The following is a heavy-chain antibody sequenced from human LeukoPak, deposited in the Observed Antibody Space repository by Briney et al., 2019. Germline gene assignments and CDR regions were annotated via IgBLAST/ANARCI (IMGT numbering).Heavy chain of an antibody. V-gene: IGHV3-23*01. D-gene: IGHD3-22*01. J-gene: IGHJ2*01. CDR2: IGGSGVST. CDR1: GFTFSSYA. Sequence: GGSLRLSCAASGFTFSSYAMTWVRQAPGKGLEWVSGIGGSGVSTYYADSVKGRFTISRDNAKNSLYLQMNSLRAEDTAVYYCARDYDSSGFSLFDLWGRGALVTVSS. CDR3: ARDYDSSGFSLFDL.